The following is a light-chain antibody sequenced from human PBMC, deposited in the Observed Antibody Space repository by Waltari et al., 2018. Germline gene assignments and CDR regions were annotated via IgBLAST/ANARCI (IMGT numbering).Light chain of an antibody. V-gene: IGLV2-11*01. J-gene: IGLJ2*01. CDR3: CSYAGRYTSV. CDR2: DVD. CDR1: STDIGGYKY. Sequence: QSALTQPRSVSGSPGQSVTLSCTGTSTDIGGYKYVSWYQQHAGKAPQLIIYDVDKRPPGFPDRFSGSKAGNTASLTISGLLTDDEADYYCCSYAGRYTSVFGGGTRVTVL.